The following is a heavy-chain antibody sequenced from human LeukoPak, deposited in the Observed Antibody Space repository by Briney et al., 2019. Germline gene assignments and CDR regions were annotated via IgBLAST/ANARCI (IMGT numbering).Heavy chain of an antibody. CDR2: ISTRSSYI. Sequence: PGGPLRLSCAASGFTFRSYSMIWLRQARGKGVEWVSSISTRSSYIYYADSVKGRFTIFRDNARKSLSLQLNSLRAEDTAVYYCAARDSYGSGSYPIDYWGQGTLVTVSS. CDR3: AARDSYGSGSYPIDY. V-gene: IGHV3-21*01. CDR1: GFTFRSYS. D-gene: IGHD3-10*01. J-gene: IGHJ4*02.